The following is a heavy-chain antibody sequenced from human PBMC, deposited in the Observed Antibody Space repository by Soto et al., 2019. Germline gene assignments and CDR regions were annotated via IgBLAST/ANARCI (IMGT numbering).Heavy chain of an antibody. CDR3: ARDLPVRPYLVGAIVADY. V-gene: IGHV3-11*06. D-gene: IGHD1-26*01. CDR2: ISSSSSYT. J-gene: IGHJ4*02. CDR1: GFTFSDYY. Sequence: GGSLRLSCAASGFTFSDYYMSWIRQAPGKGLEWVSYISSSSSYTNYADSVKGRFTISRDNAKNSLYLQMNSLRAEDTAVYYCARDLPVRPYLVGAIVADYRGQGTPVTVSS.